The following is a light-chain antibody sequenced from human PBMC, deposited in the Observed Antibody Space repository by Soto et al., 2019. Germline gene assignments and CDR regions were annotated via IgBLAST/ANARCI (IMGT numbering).Light chain of an antibody. J-gene: IGKJ1*01. CDR3: QQYGRSGT. CDR2: GAS. CDR1: QSVSNNY. V-gene: IGKV3-20*01. Sequence: EMGFTQSPGTLSLCTGERATRSCRASQSVSNNYLAWYQQKPGQAPRLLIYGASNRATGIPDRFSVSGSGTDFTLTIIRLDRDHFAVYYCQQYGRSGTFGQGTKVDI.